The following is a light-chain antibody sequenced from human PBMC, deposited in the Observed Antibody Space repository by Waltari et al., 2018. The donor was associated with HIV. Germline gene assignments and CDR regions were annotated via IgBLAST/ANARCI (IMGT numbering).Light chain of an antibody. J-gene: IGKJ4*01. CDR2: DAS. CDR3: QQRSNWTLT. V-gene: IGKV3-11*01. Sequence: ELVLTQSPATLSLSPGERATLSCRASQSVSSYLAWYQQTPVQAPRLLIYDASNRATGIPARFSGSGSGTDFTLTISSLEPEDFAVYYCQQRSNWTLTFGGGTKVEIK. CDR1: QSVSSY.